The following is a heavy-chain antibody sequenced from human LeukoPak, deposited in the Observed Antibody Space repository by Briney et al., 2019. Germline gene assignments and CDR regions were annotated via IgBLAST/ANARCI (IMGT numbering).Heavy chain of an antibody. D-gene: IGHD4-23*01. J-gene: IGHJ4*02. V-gene: IGHV3-74*01. CDR2: IHSDGTTT. Sequence: GRSLRLSCAASGFTFSSYWMHWVCQGPGKGLVRVSRIHSDGTTTSYVDSVKGRFTISRDNAKNTLYLQMNSLRAEDTAVYYCARDHGYGGRFDFDYWGQGTLVTVSS. CDR3: ARDHGYGGRFDFDY. CDR1: GFTFSSYW.